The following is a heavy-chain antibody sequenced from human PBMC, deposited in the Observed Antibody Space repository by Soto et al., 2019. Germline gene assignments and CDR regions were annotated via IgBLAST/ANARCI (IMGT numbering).Heavy chain of an antibody. Sequence: QVQLQESGPGLVMPSETLSLTCSVSGDSISGSPYYWGWIRQPPGKRLEWIGSIFHDGYIVYTPSLKSRVTISVDTSKNQFSVKLTSVAAADTAIYFCARLQTAVPHYWGQGILVTVSS. V-gene: IGHV4-39*01. CDR1: GDSISGSPYY. CDR2: IFHDGYI. CDR3: ARLQTAVPHY. J-gene: IGHJ4*02. D-gene: IGHD6-13*01.